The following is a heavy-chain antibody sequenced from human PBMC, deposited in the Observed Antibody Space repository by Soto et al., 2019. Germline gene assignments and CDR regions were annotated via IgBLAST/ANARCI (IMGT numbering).Heavy chain of an antibody. CDR3: ARDECSGGSCYSGRHYYYYYGMDV. D-gene: IGHD2-15*01. V-gene: IGHV1-69*06. Sequence: ASVKVSCKASGGTFSSYAISWLRESPGQGLEWMGGIIPIFGTANYAQKFQGRVTITADKSTSTAYMELSSLRSEDTAVYYCARDECSGGSCYSGRHYYYYYGMDVWGQGTTVTVSS. CDR1: GGTFSSYA. J-gene: IGHJ6*02. CDR2: IIPIFGTA.